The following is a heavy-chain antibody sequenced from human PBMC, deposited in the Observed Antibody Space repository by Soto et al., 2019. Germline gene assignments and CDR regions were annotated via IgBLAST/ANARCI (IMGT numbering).Heavy chain of an antibody. D-gene: IGHD3-22*01. Sequence: QVQLVQSGAEVKKPGSSVKVSCKASGGTFSGYAISWVRQAPGQGLEWMGGIIPIFGTANYAQKFQGRVTITADKSTSTAYMELSSLRSEDTAVYYCARASPDYYDSSGYPSYYYYGMDVWGQGTTVTVSS. CDR3: ARASPDYYDSSGYPSYYYYGMDV. J-gene: IGHJ6*02. V-gene: IGHV1-69*06. CDR2: IIPIFGTA. CDR1: GGTFSGYA.